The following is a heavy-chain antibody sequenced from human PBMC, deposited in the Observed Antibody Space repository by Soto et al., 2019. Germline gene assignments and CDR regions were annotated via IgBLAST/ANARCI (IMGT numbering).Heavy chain of an antibody. CDR1: GFTFSSYS. CDR2: ISSSSSYI. CDR3: AREALGYCSSTSCLNWFDP. J-gene: IGHJ5*02. D-gene: IGHD2-2*01. V-gene: IGHV3-21*01. Sequence: GSLRLSCAASGFTFSSYSMNWVRQAPGKGLEWVSSISSSSSYIYYADSVKGRFTISRDNAKNSLYLQMNSLRAEDTAVYYCAREALGYCSSTSCLNWFDPWGQGTLVTVSS.